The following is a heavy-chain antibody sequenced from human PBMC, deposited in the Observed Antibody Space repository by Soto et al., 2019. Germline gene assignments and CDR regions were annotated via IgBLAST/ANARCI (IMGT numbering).Heavy chain of an antibody. CDR2: ISWNSGSI. V-gene: IGHV3-9*01. CDR1: GFTFADYA. Sequence: EVQLVESGGGLVQPGRSLRLSCAASGFTFADYAMHWVRQAPGKGLEWVSGISWNSGSIGYADSVKGRFTISRDNAKNSLYLQMNSLRAEDTALYYCAKDRGRGVLDVWGQGTTVTVSS. J-gene: IGHJ6*02. D-gene: IGHD3-16*01. CDR3: AKDRGRGVLDV.